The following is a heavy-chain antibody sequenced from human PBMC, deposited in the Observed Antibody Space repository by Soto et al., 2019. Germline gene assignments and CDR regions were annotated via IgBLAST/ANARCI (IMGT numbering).Heavy chain of an antibody. CDR3: ARDRGSSRWAGLGYYYYGMDV. J-gene: IGHJ6*02. V-gene: IGHV3-7*03. CDR2: IKQDGSEK. D-gene: IGHD6-13*01. CDR1: GFTFSSYW. Sequence: GGSLRLSCAASGFTFSSYWMSWVRQAPGKGLEWVANIKQDGSEKYYVDSVKGRFTISRDNAKNSLYLQMNSLRAEDTAVYYCARDRGSSRWAGLGYYYYGMDVWGQGTTITVYS.